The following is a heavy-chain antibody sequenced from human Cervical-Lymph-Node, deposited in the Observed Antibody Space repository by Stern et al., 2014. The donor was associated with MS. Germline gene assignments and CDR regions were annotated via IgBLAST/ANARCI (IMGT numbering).Heavy chain of an antibody. V-gene: IGHV3-33*01. J-gene: IGHJ1*01. CDR3: AREGGNTAEYFQH. D-gene: IGHD4-23*01. CDR2: IYYDGSKR. CDR1: GFTFRSSG. Sequence: QVQLVESGGGVVQPGRSLRLSCAASGFTFRSSGMHWVRQAPGKGLEWLAIIYYDGSKRYYADSVKGRFTISRDNSKNTLYLQMNSLRAEDTAVYYCAREGGNTAEYFQHWGQGTLVTVSS.